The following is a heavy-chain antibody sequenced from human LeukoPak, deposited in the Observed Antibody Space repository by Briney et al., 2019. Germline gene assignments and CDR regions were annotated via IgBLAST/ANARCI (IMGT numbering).Heavy chain of an antibody. V-gene: IGHV3-23*01. CDR1: RFTFSTYA. Sequence: GGSLRLSCAASRFTFSTYAMSWVRQPPGKGLEWVSAISGSDGSTYYADSVKGRFTISRDNSKNTLYLQMNSLRAEDTAVYYCVKYGADVWGQGTTVIVSS. D-gene: IGHD3-10*01. J-gene: IGHJ6*02. CDR2: ISGSDGST. CDR3: VKYGADV.